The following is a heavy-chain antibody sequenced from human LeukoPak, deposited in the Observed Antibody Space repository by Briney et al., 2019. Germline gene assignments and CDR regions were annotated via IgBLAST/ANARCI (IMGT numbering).Heavy chain of an antibody. J-gene: IGHJ2*01. V-gene: IGHV3-53*01. D-gene: IGHD2-15*01. CDR2: IYSGSDT. Sequence: GGSLTLSCAVSGFTVSTNYMNWVRQPPGKGLEWVAIIYSGSDTYYTPSVKGRFTMSRDTSKNILSLKMNYLTAEDTAVYYCARVEDHFLWYLDLWGRGTLVTVSS. CDR1: GFTVSTNY. CDR3: ARVEDHFLWYLDL.